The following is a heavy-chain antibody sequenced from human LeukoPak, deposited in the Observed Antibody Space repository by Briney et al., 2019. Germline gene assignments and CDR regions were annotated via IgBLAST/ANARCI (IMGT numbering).Heavy chain of an antibody. CDR2: VSGYLKDANSAQKFYVKNT. Sequence: ASVKVSCKASGYTFTSYGISWVRQAPGQGLEWMGWVSGYLKDANSAQKFYVKNTKYAERFHDRVTMTADTSTSTAYMELSSLKFDDTAIYFCARDLPVVALVMDYWGQGTLITVSS. CDR1: GYTFTSYG. D-gene: IGHD2-15*01. V-gene: IGHV1-18*01. J-gene: IGHJ4*02. CDR3: ARDLPVVALVMDY.